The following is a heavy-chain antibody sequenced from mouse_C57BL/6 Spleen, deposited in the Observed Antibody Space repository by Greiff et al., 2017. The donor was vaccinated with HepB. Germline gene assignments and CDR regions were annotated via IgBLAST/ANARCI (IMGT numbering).Heavy chain of an antibody. Sequence: QVQLKQSGAELVKPGASVKLSCKASGYTFTEYTIHWVKQRSGQGLEWIGWFYPGSGSIKYNEKFKDKATLTADKSSSTVYMELSRLTSEDSAVYFCARHERGVYYGSLYFDYWGQGTTLTVSS. CDR1: GYTFTEYT. J-gene: IGHJ2*01. CDR3: ARHERGVYYGSLYFDY. CDR2: FYPGSGSI. V-gene: IGHV1-62-2*01. D-gene: IGHD1-1*01.